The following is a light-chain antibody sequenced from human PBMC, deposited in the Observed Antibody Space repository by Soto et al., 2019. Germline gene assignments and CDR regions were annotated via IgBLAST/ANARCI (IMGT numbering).Light chain of an antibody. CDR3: QQRSNWPPAT. J-gene: IGKJ5*01. CDR1: QSVSTY. V-gene: IGKV3-11*01. CDR2: DAS. Sequence: EVVLTQSPATLSLSPGERATLSCRASQSVSTYLAWYQQKAGQAPRLLIYDASNRATGIPARFSGSGSGTDFTLTISSLEPEDFAVYYCQQRSNWPPATFGQGTRLEI.